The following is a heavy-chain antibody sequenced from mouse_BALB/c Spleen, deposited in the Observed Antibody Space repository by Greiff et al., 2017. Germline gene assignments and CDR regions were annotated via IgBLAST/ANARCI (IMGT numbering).Heavy chain of an antibody. Sequence: EVMLVESGGGLVKPGGSLKLSCAASGFTFSSYTMSWVRQTPEKRLEWVATISSGGSYTYYPDSVKGRFTISRDNAKNTLYLQMSSLKSEDTAMYYCTRDRDYGSSIFAYWGQGTLVTVSA. CDR2: ISSGGSYT. D-gene: IGHD1-1*01. V-gene: IGHV5-6-4*01. J-gene: IGHJ3*01. CDR1: GFTFSSYT. CDR3: TRDRDYGSSIFAY.